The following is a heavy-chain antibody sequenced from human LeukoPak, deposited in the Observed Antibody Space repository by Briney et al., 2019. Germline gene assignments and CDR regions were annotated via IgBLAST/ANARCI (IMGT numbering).Heavy chain of an antibody. V-gene: IGHV3-23*01. Sequence: GGSLRLSCAASGFTFTNHAMSWVRQAPGKGLQWIAVISGGGRTTEYADSVKGRFTVSRDNSMNTLSLHMDSLRVEDTAIYYCAKNVVFTRYFDSWGQGTLVTVSS. J-gene: IGHJ4*02. CDR2: ISGGGRTT. D-gene: IGHD2-2*01. CDR1: GFTFTNHA. CDR3: AKNVVFTRYFDS.